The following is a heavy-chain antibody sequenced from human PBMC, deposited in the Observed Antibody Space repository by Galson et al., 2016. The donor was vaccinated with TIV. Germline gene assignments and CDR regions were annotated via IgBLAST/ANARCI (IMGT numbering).Heavy chain of an antibody. Sequence: SGAEVKQSGESLKISCKASGYSFTTHWIGWVRQMPGKGLEWMGIIYPGDSDTRYSPSFQGQVTISADKSISTAYLQWSALRASDTAMYYCARSPADPQYSYYYIDVGVKGTTVTVSS. CDR2: IYPGDSDT. CDR1: GYSFTTHW. V-gene: IGHV5-51*03. CDR3: ARSPADPQYSYYYIDV. J-gene: IGHJ6*03.